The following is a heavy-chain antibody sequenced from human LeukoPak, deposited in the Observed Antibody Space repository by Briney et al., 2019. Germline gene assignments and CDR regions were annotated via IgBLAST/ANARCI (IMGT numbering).Heavy chain of an antibody. V-gene: IGHV1-69*13. D-gene: IGHD5-18*01. J-gene: IGHJ4*02. Sequence: SVKVSCKASGGTFSSNTISWVRQAPGQGLECMGGIIPIFGTANYAQKFQGRVTITADESSSTAYMELSRLRSDDTAVYYCARTRGYSYGTLLDYWGQGTLVTVSS. CDR2: IIPIFGTA. CDR1: GGTFSSNT. CDR3: ARTRGYSYGTLLDY.